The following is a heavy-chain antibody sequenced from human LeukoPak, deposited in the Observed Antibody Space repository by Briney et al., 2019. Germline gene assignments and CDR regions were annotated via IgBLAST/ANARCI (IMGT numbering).Heavy chain of an antibody. D-gene: IGHD3-9*01. CDR3: ARDMYYDILTGYHPNGAFDI. CDR1: GGSISSYY. J-gene: IGHJ3*02. CDR2: IYYSGST. Sequence: SETLSLTCTVSGGSISSYYWSWIRQPPGKGLEWIGYIYYSGSTNYNPSLKSRVTISVDASKNQFSLKLSSVTAADTAVYYCARDMYYDILTGYHPNGAFDIWGQGTMVTVSS. V-gene: IGHV4-59*01.